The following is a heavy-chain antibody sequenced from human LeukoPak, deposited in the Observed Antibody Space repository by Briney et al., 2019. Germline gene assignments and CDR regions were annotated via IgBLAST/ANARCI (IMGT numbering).Heavy chain of an antibody. CDR3: ARMHYYDSSGDNWFDP. Sequence: ASVKVSCKASGYTFTSYDINWVRQATGQGLEGMGWMNPNSGHTGYAQKFQGRVSMARNTSITTAYMELSSLRSEDTAVYYCARMHYYDSSGDNWFDPWGQGTLVTVSS. D-gene: IGHD3-22*01. CDR2: MNPNSGHT. J-gene: IGHJ5*02. CDR1: GYTFTSYD. V-gene: IGHV1-8*01.